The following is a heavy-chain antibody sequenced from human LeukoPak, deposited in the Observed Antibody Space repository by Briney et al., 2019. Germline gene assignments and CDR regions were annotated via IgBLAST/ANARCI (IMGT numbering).Heavy chain of an antibody. J-gene: IGHJ6*04. CDR2: ISSSGSTI. CDR3: AELGIPMIGGV. D-gene: IGHD3-10*02. V-gene: IGHV3-48*03. CDR1: GFTFSSDE. Sequence: GGSLRLSCAASGFTFSSDEMNWVRQAPGKGLEWVSYISSSGSTIYYADSVKGRFTISRDNAKNSLYLQMHSLRAEDTAVYYCAELGIPMIGGVWGKGTTVTISS.